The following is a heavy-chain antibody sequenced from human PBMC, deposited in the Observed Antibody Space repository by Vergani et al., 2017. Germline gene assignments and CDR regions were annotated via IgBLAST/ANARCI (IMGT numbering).Heavy chain of an antibody. D-gene: IGHD6-13*01. J-gene: IGHJ5*02. CDR3: AGDTHSWQRTDR. CDR1: GVSVTDYN. Sequence: QVQLQESGPGLVKPSETLSLTCHVFGVSVTDYNCNWIRQAPGKGLEWIGSLSTTGGATHASHTPSLKSRVSISVDTSKSQFSLRLTSVTAADSAIYYCAGDTHSWQRTDRWGQGLLVSVSS. CDR2: LSTTGGA. V-gene: IGHV4-59*02.